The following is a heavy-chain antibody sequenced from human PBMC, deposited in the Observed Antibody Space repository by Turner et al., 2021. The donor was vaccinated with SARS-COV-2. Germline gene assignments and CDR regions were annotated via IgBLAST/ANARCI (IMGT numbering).Heavy chain of an antibody. J-gene: IGHJ4*02. V-gene: IGHV3-53*01. CDR1: GFIVSSNA. Sequence: EVQLVESVGGLIQPGGSLRLSCVAAGFIVSSNAMSWVRQAPGKGLEWVSVIYSGGSTYYADSVKGRFTISRDNSKNTLYLQMNSLRAEDTAVYYCARDYGDYYFDYWGQGTLVTVSS. CDR3: ARDYGDYYFDY. D-gene: IGHD4-17*01. CDR2: IYSGGST.